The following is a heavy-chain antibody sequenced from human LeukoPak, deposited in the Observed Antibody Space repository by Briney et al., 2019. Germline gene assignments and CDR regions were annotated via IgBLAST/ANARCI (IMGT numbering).Heavy chain of an antibody. J-gene: IGHJ6*02. Sequence: GGSLRLSCAASGFTFNNYAMNWVRQAPGKGLEWVSVISGSGGTTYYADSVKGRFTISRDNSKNTLYLQMNSLRAEDTAVYYCARDKLPGYSSSWYLYYYYGMDVWGQGTTVTVSS. D-gene: IGHD6-13*01. CDR1: GFTFNNYA. V-gene: IGHV3-23*01. CDR3: ARDKLPGYSSSWYLYYYYGMDV. CDR2: ISGSGGTT.